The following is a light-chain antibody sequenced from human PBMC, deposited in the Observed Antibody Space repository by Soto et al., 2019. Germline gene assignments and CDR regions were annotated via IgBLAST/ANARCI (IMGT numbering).Light chain of an antibody. V-gene: IGKV3-15*01. J-gene: IGKJ5*01. CDR1: QTVPSR. CDR3: QQYKSWPPIT. CDR2: GAA. Sequence: TVMSQSPATLSLSPGEGVTLSLRASQTVPSRIAWYQQKPGQAPSLLIYGAATRATGVPDRFSGTGSGTEFTLTISSLKSEDYAVYYCQQYKSWPPITFGQGTQLEIK.